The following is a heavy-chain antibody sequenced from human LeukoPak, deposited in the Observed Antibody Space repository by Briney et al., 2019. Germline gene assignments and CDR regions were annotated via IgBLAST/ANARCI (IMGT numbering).Heavy chain of an antibody. V-gene: IGHV1-2*02. CDR3: ASPLLQLDDLPYYMDV. CDR2: INPNSGAT. D-gene: IGHD6-6*01. J-gene: IGHJ6*03. Sequence: ASVKVSCKASGYTFTDYYMHWVRQAPGQGLEWMGWINPNSGATNYAQKFQGRVTMARDTSISTAYMELSRLTSDDTAVYYCASPLLQLDDLPYYMDVWGTGTTVSVSS. CDR1: GYTFTDYY.